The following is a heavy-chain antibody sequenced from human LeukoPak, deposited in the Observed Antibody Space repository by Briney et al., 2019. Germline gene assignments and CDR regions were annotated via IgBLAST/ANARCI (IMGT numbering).Heavy chain of an antibody. J-gene: IGHJ4*02. CDR2: ISGSGSGT. CDR3: ARVPGDSSSWLDY. CDR1: GFTFSTYA. D-gene: IGHD6-13*01. V-gene: IGHV3-23*01. Sequence: PGGSLRLSCAASGFTFSTYAMSWVRQAPRKGLEWVSAISGSGSGTHYADSVKGRFTISRDNSKNTLYLQMNSLRAEDTAVYYCARVPGDSSSWLDYWGQGTLVTVSS.